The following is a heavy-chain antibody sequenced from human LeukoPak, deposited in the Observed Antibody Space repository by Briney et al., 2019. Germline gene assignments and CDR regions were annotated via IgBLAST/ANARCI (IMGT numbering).Heavy chain of an antibody. CDR2: IYYSGNT. CDR1: GGSISSYY. CDR3: ARDLYGSGSYPHASDI. D-gene: IGHD3-10*01. V-gene: IGHV4-59*01. Sequence: SETLSLTCTVSGGSISSYYWSWIRQPPGKGLEWIGYIYYSGNTNYSPSLKSRVTISVDTSKNQFSLKLSSVTAADTAVYYCARDLYGSGSYPHASDIWGQGTMVTVSS. J-gene: IGHJ3*02.